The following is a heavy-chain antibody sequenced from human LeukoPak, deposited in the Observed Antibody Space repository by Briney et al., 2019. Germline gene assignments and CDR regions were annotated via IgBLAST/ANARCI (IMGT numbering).Heavy chain of an antibody. CDR3: ARVVSSRMRNDYYYYYGMDV. CDR2: INPNSGGT. Sequence: ASVKASCKASGYTFTGYYMHWVRQAPGQGLEWMGRINPNSGGTNYAQKFQGRVTMTRDTSISTAYMELSRLRSDDTAVYYCARVVSSRMRNDYYYYYGMDVWGQGTTVTVSS. D-gene: IGHD6-6*01. CDR1: GYTFTGYY. J-gene: IGHJ6*02. V-gene: IGHV1-2*06.